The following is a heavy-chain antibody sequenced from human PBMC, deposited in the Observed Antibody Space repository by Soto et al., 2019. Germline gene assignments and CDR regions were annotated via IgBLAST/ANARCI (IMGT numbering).Heavy chain of an antibody. J-gene: IGHJ6*02. Sequence: EVQLGESGGGLVKPGGSLRLSCAASGFTFSSYSMNWVRQAPGKGLEWVSSISSSSSYIYYADSVKGRFTISRDNAKNSLYLQMNSLRAEDTAVYYCARVSTAYYYGMDVWGQGTTVTVSS. CDR2: ISSSSSYI. CDR1: GFTFSSYS. V-gene: IGHV3-21*01. CDR3: ARVSTAYYYGMDV.